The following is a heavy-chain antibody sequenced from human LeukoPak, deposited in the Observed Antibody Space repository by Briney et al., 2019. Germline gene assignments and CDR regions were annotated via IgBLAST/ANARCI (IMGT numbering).Heavy chain of an antibody. V-gene: IGHV4-31*03. Sequence: SETLSLTCTVSGGSISSGGYYWSWIRQHPGKGLEWIGYIYYSGSTYYNPSLKSRVTISVDTSKNQFSLKLSSVTAADTAVYYCARANPGVVPAAMVWDRFDPWGQGTLVTVSS. J-gene: IGHJ5*02. CDR3: ARANPGVVPAAMVWDRFDP. CDR1: GGSISSGGYY. CDR2: IYYSGST. D-gene: IGHD2-2*01.